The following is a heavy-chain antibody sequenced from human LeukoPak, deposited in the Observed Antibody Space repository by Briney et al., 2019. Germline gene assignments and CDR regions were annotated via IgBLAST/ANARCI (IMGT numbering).Heavy chain of an antibody. V-gene: IGHV1-69*05. J-gene: IGHJ3*02. CDR2: IIPIFGTA. CDR3: ARYDDLGAFDI. CDR1: GGTFSSYA. D-gene: IGHD3-3*01. Sequence: SVEVSCKASGGTFSSYAISWVRQAPGQGPEWMGGIIPIFGTANYAQKFQGRVTITTDESTSTAYMELSSLRSEDTAVYYCARYDDLGAFDIWGQGTMVTVSS.